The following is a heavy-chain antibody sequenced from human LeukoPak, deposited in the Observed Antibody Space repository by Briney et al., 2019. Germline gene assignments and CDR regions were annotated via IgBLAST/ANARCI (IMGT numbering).Heavy chain of an antibody. CDR2: IYSGGRT. V-gene: IGHV3-66*02. D-gene: IGHD5-18*01. Sequence: RGSPRLSCTASGFTVSNNYMSWVRQAPGNGLEWGSGIYSGGRTYHAAYVKGRFIISRDNPKNTLNLQMNSLRVEDSAVYYCARDRYSYGYALDCWGQGTLVTVSS. CDR1: GFTVSNNY. CDR3: ARDRYSYGYALDC. J-gene: IGHJ4*02.